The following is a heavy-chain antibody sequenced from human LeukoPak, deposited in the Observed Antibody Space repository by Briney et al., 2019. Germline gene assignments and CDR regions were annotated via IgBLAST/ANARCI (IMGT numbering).Heavy chain of an antibody. CDR2: ITSSGGST. J-gene: IGHJ4*02. V-gene: IGHV3-23*01. Sequence: GGSLRLSCPGSGFTFSSYAMSWVRQAPGKGLEWVSAITSSGGSTYYADSVKGRFTISRDNSKSTLYLQMNSLRAEDTAVYYCASENPYYYDSSGYYSHYYFDYWGQGTLVTVST. CDR3: ASENPYYYDSSGYYSHYYFDY. CDR1: GFTFSSYA. D-gene: IGHD3-22*01.